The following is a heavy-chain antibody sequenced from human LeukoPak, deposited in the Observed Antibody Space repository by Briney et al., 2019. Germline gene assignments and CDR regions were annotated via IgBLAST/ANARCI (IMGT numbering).Heavy chain of an antibody. CDR3: ARDGLDFYGMDV. D-gene: IGHD3-3*01. Sequence: PGGSLRLSCAASGFTFSSYGMHWVRQAPGKGLEWVAVISYDGSNKYYADSVKGRFTISRDNSKNTLYLQMNSLRAEDTAVYYCARDGLDFYGMDVWGQGTTVTVSS. J-gene: IGHJ6*02. V-gene: IGHV3-30*19. CDR2: ISYDGSNK. CDR1: GFTFSSYG.